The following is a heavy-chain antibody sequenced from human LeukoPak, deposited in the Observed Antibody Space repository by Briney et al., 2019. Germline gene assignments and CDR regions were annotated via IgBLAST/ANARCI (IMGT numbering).Heavy chain of an antibody. CDR3: ARDRGPVAGTDYFDY. D-gene: IGHD6-19*01. CDR2: INPSGGST. CDR1: GYTFTGYY. J-gene: IGHJ4*02. Sequence: VASVKVSCKASGYTFTGYYMHWVRQAPGQGLEWMGVINPSGGSTSYAQKFQGRVTMTRDTSTSTVYMELSSLRSEDTAVYYCARDRGPVAGTDYFDYWGQGTLVTVSS. V-gene: IGHV1-46*01.